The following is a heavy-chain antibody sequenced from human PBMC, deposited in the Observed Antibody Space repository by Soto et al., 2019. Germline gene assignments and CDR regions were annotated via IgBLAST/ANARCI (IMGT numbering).Heavy chain of an antibody. CDR1: GVSISSSSSY. CDR3: ARRGGVGATTFDY. Sequence: ASETLSLTCPISGVSISSSSSYWVWIRHPPGKGLEWIGNIYYSGSTYYNPSLKSRVTISVDTSKNQFSLKLSSVTAADTAVYYCARRGGVGATTFDYWGQGTLVT. V-gene: IGHV4-39*01. J-gene: IGHJ4*02. D-gene: IGHD1-26*01. CDR2: IYYSGST.